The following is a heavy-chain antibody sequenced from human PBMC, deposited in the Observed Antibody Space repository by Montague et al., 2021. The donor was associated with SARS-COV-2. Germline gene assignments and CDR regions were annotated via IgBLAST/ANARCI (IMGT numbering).Heavy chain of an antibody. CDR1: GGSFSVYY. J-gene: IGHJ4*02. D-gene: IGHD6-19*01. CDR2: INHSGTA. CDR3: SKGGGIGVSDS. V-gene: IGHV4-34*01. Sequence: SETLSLTCAVYGGSFSVYYWGWLRQSPRSGLEWIAEINHSGTANYNPSLKSRVSISVDTSKNQVSLNLGSVTATDTAVYYCSKGGGIGVSDSWGQGTLVAVSS.